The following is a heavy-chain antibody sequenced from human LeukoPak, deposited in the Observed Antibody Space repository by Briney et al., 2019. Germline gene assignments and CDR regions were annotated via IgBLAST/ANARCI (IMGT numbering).Heavy chain of an antibody. CDR3: AKVSPSGYSYGTFDY. J-gene: IGHJ4*02. CDR1: GFTFSSYG. CDR2: ISYDGSNK. D-gene: IGHD5-18*01. Sequence: GGSLRLSCAASGFTFSSYGMHWVRQAPGKGLEWVAVISYDGSNKYYADSVKGRFTISRDNSKNTLYLQMNSLRAEDTAVYYCAKVSPSGYSYGTFDYWGQGTLVTVSS. V-gene: IGHV3-30*18.